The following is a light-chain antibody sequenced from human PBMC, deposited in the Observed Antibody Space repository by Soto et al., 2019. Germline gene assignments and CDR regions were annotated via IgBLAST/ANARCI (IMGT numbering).Light chain of an antibody. CDR3: QQYNSYAST. J-gene: IGKJ1*01. CDR1: QSISSW. V-gene: IGKV1-5*01. Sequence: DIQMTQSPSTLSASVGDRVTITCRASQSISSWLACYQQKPGKGPKLLFYDASSLESGVPSMFSGSGSGTEFTLTISSLLPDDFATYYCQQYNSYASTFGQGTKGDIE. CDR2: DAS.